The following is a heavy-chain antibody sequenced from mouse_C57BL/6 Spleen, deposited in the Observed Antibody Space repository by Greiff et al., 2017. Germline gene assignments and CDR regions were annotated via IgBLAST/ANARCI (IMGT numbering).Heavy chain of an antibody. D-gene: IGHD1-1*01. J-gene: IGHJ1*03. CDR2: IDPSDSYT. Sequence: VKLQQPGAELVRPGTSVKLSCKASGYTFTSYWMHWVKQRPGQGLEWMGVIDPSDSYTNYNQKFKGKATLTVDTSSSTAYMQLSSLTSEDSAVYYCARYDYGSSYNWYFDVWGTGTTVTVSS. V-gene: IGHV1-59*01. CDR1: GYTFTSYW. CDR3: ARYDYGSSYNWYFDV.